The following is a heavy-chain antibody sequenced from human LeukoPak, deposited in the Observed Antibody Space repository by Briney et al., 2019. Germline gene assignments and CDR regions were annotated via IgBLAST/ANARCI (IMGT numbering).Heavy chain of an antibody. D-gene: IGHD3-9*01. CDR2: TSVNNGDT. Sequence: ASAKVSCKASGYMFNLYGISWVRQAPGQGLEWMAWTSVNNGDTKYGQKFQGRVTVTTDTSTSTVYLELRSLRPDDTAVYYCVRDQYLNVMTGFDEWGQGTLVTVSS. CDR1: GYMFNLYG. V-gene: IGHV1-18*01. CDR3: VRDQYLNVMTGFDE. J-gene: IGHJ4*02.